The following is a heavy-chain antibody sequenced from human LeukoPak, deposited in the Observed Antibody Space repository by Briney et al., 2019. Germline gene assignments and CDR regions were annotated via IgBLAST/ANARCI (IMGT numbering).Heavy chain of an antibody. CDR3: AKDSKSSGSPYYFDY. V-gene: IGHV3-23*01. CDR2: ISGSGGST. Sequence: GGSLRLSCAASGFTFSSYAMSWVRQAPGKGLEWVSAISGSGGSTYYADSVKGRFTISRDNSKNTLYLQMNSLRAEDTAVYYCAKDSKSSGSPYYFDYWGQGTLVTVSS. CDR1: GFTFSSYA. D-gene: IGHD6-19*01. J-gene: IGHJ4*02.